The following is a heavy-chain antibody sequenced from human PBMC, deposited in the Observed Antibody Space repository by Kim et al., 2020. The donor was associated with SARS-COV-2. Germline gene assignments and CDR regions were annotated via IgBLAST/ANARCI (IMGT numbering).Heavy chain of an antibody. V-gene: IGHV1-2*02. CDR2: INPNSGGT. D-gene: IGHD3-22*01. CDR1: GYTFTGYY. J-gene: IGHJ3*02. CDR3: AREVQNYYDSSGYFRDAFDI. Sequence: ASVKVSCKASGYTFTGYYMHWVRQAPGQGLEWMGWINPNSGGTNYAQKFQGRVTMTRDTSISTAYMELSRLRSDDTAVYYCAREVQNYYDSSGYFRDAFDIWGQGTMVTVSS.